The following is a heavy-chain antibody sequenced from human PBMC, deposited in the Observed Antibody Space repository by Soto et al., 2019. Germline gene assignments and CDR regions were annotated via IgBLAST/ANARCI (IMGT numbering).Heavy chain of an antibody. CDR1: GGSISSGGYY. CDR3: ARDTRAVGARTLDY. CDR2: IYYSGST. Sequence: QVQLQESGPGLVKPSQTLSLTCTVSGGSISSGGYYWSWIRQHPGKGLEWIGYIYYSGSTYYNPSLKSRVTISVDTAKNQFSLKLSSVTAADTAVYYCARDTRAVGARTLDYWGQGTLVTVSS. V-gene: IGHV4-31*03. J-gene: IGHJ4*02. D-gene: IGHD1-26*01.